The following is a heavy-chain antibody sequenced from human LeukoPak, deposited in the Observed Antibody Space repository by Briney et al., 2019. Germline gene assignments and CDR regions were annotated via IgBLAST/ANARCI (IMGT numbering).Heavy chain of an antibody. J-gene: IGHJ3*02. D-gene: IGHD3-22*01. CDR1: GFTFSSYS. CDR2: ISSSSSYI. V-gene: IGHV3-21*01. Sequence: GGSLRLSCAASGFTFSSYSMNWVRQAPGKGLEWVSSISSSSSYIYYADSVKGRFTISRDNAKNSLYLQMNSLRAEDTAVYYCARLYYYDSSGYWDDAFDIWGQGTMVTVSS. CDR3: ARLYYYDSSGYWDDAFDI.